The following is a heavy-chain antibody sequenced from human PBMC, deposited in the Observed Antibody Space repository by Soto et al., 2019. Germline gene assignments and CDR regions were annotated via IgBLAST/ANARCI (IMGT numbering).Heavy chain of an antibody. J-gene: IGHJ6*04. CDR3: ARGGEIFGVVIGLDV. Sequence: GGSLRLSCAASGFTFSTYDMHWVRQATGKGLEWVSVIGTAGDTYYPGSVKGRFTISRENAKNSLYLQMNSLRAEDTAVYYCARGGEIFGVVIGLDVWGKGTTVTVSS. V-gene: IGHV3-13*01. CDR2: IGTAGDT. CDR1: GFTFSTYD. D-gene: IGHD3-3*01.